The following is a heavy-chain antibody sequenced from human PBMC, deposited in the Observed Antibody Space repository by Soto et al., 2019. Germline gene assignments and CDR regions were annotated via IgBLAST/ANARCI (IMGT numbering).Heavy chain of an antibody. V-gene: IGHV1-18*01. J-gene: IGHJ4*02. Sequence: QVHLVQSGAEVKKPGASVKVSCKGSGYTFTSYGITWVRQAPGQGLEWMGWISAHNGNTDYAQKLQGRVTVTRDTSTSTAYMELSSLRSDDPAGYYCARGRYGDYWGQGALVTVSS. CDR1: GYTFTSYG. D-gene: IGHD1-1*01. CDR3: ARGRYGDY. CDR2: ISAHNGNT.